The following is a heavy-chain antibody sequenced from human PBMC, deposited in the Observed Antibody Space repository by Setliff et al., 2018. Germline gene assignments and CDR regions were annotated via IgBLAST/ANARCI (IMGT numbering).Heavy chain of an antibody. D-gene: IGHD3-22*01. J-gene: IGHJ6*03. CDR1: GFTFSSYA. Sequence: GGSLRLSCAASGFTFSSYAMSWVRQAPGKGLEWVSAISGSGGSTYYADSVKGRFTISRDNSKNTLYLQMNSLRAEDTAVYYCAKRDYYDSSGYLLPYMDVWGKGTTVTVPS. CDR3: AKRDYYDSSGYLLPYMDV. V-gene: IGHV3-23*01. CDR2: ISGSGGST.